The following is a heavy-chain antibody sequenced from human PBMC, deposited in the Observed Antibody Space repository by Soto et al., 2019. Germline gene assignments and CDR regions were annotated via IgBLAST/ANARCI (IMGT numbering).Heavy chain of an antibody. CDR2: INAGNGNT. Sequence: ASVKVSCKASGYTFTSYAMHWVRQAPGQRLEWMGWINAGNGNTKYSQKFQGRVTITRDTSASTAYMELSSLRSEDTAVYYCASSGRATPARAEYFQHWGQGTLVTVSS. J-gene: IGHJ1*01. CDR3: ASSGRATPARAEYFQH. V-gene: IGHV1-3*01. CDR1: GYTFTSYA. D-gene: IGHD3-10*01.